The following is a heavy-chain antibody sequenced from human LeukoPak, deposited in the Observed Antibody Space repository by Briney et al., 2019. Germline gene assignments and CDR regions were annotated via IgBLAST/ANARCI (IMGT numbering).Heavy chain of an antibody. D-gene: IGHD1-1*01. V-gene: IGHV4-34*01. CDR3: ARDGTTFEY. J-gene: IGHJ4*02. CDR1: GGSFSGYY. Sequence: SETLPLTCAVYGGSFSGYYWSWLRQAPGKGLEWIGEINHRGSTNYNPSLKSRVTISVDPSKNQFSLKLSSVTAADTAMYYCARDGTTFEYWGQGTLVTVSS. CDR2: INHRGST.